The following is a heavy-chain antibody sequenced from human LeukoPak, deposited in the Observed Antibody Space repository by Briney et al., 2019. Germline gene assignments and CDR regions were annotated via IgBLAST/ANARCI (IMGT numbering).Heavy chain of an antibody. CDR1: GGSFSGYY. CDR3: ARESTTVTIYYFDY. D-gene: IGHD4-17*01. CDR2: INHSGST. V-gene: IGHV4-34*01. J-gene: IGHJ4*02. Sequence: SETLSLTCAVYGGSFSGYYWSWIRQPPGKGLEWIGEINHSGSTNYNPSLKSRVTISVDTSKNQFSLKLSSVTAADTAVYYCARESTTVTIYYFDYWGQGTLVTVSS.